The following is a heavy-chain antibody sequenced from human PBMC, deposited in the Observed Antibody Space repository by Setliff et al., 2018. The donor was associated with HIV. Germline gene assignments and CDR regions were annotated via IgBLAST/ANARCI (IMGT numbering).Heavy chain of an antibody. CDR3: TTVGIVVVIGPDAFDI. J-gene: IGHJ3*02. Sequence: GESLKISCAASGFTFSNAWMSWVRQAPGKGLEWVGRIKSKTDGGTTDYAAPVKGRFTISRDDSKNTLYLQMNSLKTEDTAVYYGTTVGIVVVIGPDAFDIWGQGTMVTVSS. V-gene: IGHV3-15*01. CDR2: IKSKTDGGTT. CDR1: GFTFSNAW. D-gene: IGHD3-22*01.